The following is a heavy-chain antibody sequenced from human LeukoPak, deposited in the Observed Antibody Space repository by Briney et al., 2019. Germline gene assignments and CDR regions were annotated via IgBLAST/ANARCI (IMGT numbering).Heavy chain of an antibody. CDR1: GFTFSSYG. CDR2: ISSDGTSK. J-gene: IGHJ4*02. CDR3: GPREDSTTNAYDY. D-gene: IGHD2/OR15-2a*01. V-gene: IGHV3-30*03. Sequence: GGSLRLSCAASGFTFSSYGMHWVRQAPGKGLDWVAVISSDGTSKYSADSVKGRFSISRDNSKNTLYLQVNSLTAEDTAVYYCGPREDSTTNAYDYWGQGTPVTVSS.